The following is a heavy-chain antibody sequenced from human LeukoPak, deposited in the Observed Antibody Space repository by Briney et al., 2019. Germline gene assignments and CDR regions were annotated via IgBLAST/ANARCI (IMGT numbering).Heavy chain of an antibody. CDR3: ARDKTEQWLVLEAFDI. V-gene: IGHV3-48*01. D-gene: IGHD6-19*01. CDR2: ISSSSSTI. CDR1: GFTFSSYN. J-gene: IGHJ3*02. Sequence: HSGGSLRLSCAASGFTFSSYNMNWVRQAPGKGLEWVSHISSSSSTIYYADSVKGRFTISRDNAKNSLYLQMNSLRAEDTAVYYCARDKTEQWLVLEAFDIWGQGTVVTVSS.